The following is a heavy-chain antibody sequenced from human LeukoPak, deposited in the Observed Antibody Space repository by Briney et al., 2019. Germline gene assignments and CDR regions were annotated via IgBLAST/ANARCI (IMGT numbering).Heavy chain of an antibody. D-gene: IGHD3-10*01. J-gene: IGHJ6*02. CDR3: ARGEYGSGSYYLPSYYYYGMDV. CDR1: GGTFSSYA. Sequence: ASVKVSCKASGGTFSSYAISWVRQAPGQGLEWMGRIIPLLGIANYAQKFQGRVTITADKSTSTAYVELSSLRSEDTAVYYCARGEYGSGSYYLPSYYYYGMDVWGQGTTVTVSS. CDR2: IIPLLGIA. V-gene: IGHV1-69*04.